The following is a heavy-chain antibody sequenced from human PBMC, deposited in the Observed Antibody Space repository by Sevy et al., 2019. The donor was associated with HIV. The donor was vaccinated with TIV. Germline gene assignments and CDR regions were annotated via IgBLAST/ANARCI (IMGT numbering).Heavy chain of an antibody. CDR3: AKDSGPFGSGYDTFDY. D-gene: IGHD5-12*01. Sequence: GGSLRLSCAASGFTFNSYAMSWVRQAPGKGLEWVSVISGGGGSTYYGDSVKGRFTISRDNSKNTLYLQMNNLRAEDTAVYYCAKDSGPFGSGYDTFDYWGQGTLVTVSS. CDR1: GFTFNSYA. V-gene: IGHV3-23*01. J-gene: IGHJ4*02. CDR2: ISGGGGST.